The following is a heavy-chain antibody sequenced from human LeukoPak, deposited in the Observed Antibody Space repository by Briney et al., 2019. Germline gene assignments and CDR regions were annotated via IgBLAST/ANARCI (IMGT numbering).Heavy chain of an antibody. J-gene: IGHJ4*02. CDR2: IYTSGST. V-gene: IGHV4-4*07. Sequence: SETLSLTCTVSGGSISSYYWSWIRQPAGKGLEWIGRIYTSGSTNYSPSLKSRVTMSVDTSKNQFSLKLSSVTAADTAVYYCARDGRVGTGYSSSWTPLDYWGQGTLVTVSS. D-gene: IGHD6-13*01. CDR3: ARDGRVGTGYSSSWTPLDY. CDR1: GGSISSYY.